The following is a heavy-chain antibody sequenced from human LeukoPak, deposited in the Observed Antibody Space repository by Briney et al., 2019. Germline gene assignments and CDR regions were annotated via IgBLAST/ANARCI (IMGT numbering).Heavy chain of an antibody. J-gene: IGHJ4*02. CDR1: GFTLRVNY. CDR3: ATWPGGWYGEDS. CDR2: IYGGGST. Sequence: GGSLRLSCAASGFTLRVNYMTWVRQAPGKGLEWVSVIYGGGSTYYADSVKGRFTISRDTSENTLHLQMNSLRAEDTAVYYCATWPGGWYGEDSWGQGTLVTVSS. D-gene: IGHD6-19*01. V-gene: IGHV3-53*01.